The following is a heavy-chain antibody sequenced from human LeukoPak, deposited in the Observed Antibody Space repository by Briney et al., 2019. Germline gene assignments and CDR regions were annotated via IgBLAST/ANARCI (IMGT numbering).Heavy chain of an antibody. Sequence: ASVKVSCKASGYTFTSYYMLWVRQAPGQGLEWMGISNPSGGSTSYAQKFQGRVTMTRDKSKSTVYMELSSLRSEDTAVYYCARGLYGDFCDYWGQGTLATVSS. V-gene: IGHV1-46*01. D-gene: IGHD4-17*01. CDR2: SNPSGGST. J-gene: IGHJ4*02. CDR3: ARGLYGDFCDY. CDR1: GYTFTSYY.